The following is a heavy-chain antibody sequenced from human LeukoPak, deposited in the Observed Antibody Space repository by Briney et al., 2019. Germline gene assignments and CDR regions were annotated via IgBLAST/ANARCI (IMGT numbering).Heavy chain of an antibody. Sequence: GASVNVSCKASGGTFNSYAINWVRQAPGQGLVWMGGTIPRFGTTKYIEKFQGRITITTDESTTTAYMELTSLRSEDTAVYYCAADGTDWGQGTLVTVSS. CDR2: TIPRFGTT. CDR1: GGTFNSYA. V-gene: IGHV1-69*05. J-gene: IGHJ4*02. CDR3: AADGTD.